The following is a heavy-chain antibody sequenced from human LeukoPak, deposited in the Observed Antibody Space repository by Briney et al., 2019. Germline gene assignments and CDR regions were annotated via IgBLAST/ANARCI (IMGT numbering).Heavy chain of an antibody. V-gene: IGHV3-30*02. J-gene: IGHJ3*02. CDR1: GFTFTNYG. CDR3: AKRRTIFGVVISDAFDI. D-gene: IGHD3-3*01. Sequence: PGGSLRLSCAASGFTFTNYGMHWVRQAPGKGLEWVAFIHYDGTNQYYADSVRGRFTISRDNSKNTLYLQMNSLRAEDTALYYCAKRRTIFGVVISDAFDIWGQGIMVTVSS. CDR2: IHYDGTNQ.